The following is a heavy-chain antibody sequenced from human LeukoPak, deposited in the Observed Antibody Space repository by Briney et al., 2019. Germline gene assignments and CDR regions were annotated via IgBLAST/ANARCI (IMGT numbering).Heavy chain of an antibody. CDR2: IYYSGST. CDR1: GGSLSSYY. D-gene: IGHD3-22*01. V-gene: IGHV4-59*01. CDR3: ARGGRDSSGYYVEWYFDL. Sequence: PTETLSLACFVPGGSLSSYYGGSVRQPPGKGLGWIEYIYYSGSTNNNPSLKSRANISVDTSENQSSLKLSSVTAADTAVYYCARGGRDSSGYYVEWYFDLWGRGSLVSVSS. J-gene: IGHJ2*01.